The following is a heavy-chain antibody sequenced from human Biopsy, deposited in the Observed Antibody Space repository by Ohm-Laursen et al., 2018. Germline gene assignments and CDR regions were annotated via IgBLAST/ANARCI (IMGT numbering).Heavy chain of an antibody. Sequence: SQTLSLTCTVSGASICSAAYHWSWIRQLPGKGLEWIGYISHSGSTSYNPSLRSLVTISTDTSTNQFSLKVRSVAAADTAMYYCAGATSGTSLYDPWGQGILVTVSS. D-gene: IGHD6-13*01. CDR1: GASICSAAYH. CDR2: ISHSGST. J-gene: IGHJ5*02. CDR3: AGATSGTSLYDP. V-gene: IGHV4-31*01.